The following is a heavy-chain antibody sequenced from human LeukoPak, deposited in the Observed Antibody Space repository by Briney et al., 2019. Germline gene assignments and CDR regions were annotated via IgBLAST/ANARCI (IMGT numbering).Heavy chain of an antibody. CDR3: VRGGSEVVVAAALGAFDI. V-gene: IGHV3-30*01. Sequence: GGSLRLSCSASGFTFSDYFMHWVRQAPGKGFDWVTVVTHDGSKMYYADSVEGRFTISRDNSKNMVYLQMNRLTLEDTAVYYCVRGGSEVVVAAALGAFDIWGQGTMVTVSS. CDR2: VTHDGSKM. CDR1: GFTFSDYF. D-gene: IGHD2-15*01. J-gene: IGHJ3*02.